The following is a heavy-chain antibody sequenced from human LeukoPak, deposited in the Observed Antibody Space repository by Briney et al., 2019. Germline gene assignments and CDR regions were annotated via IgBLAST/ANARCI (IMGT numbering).Heavy chain of an antibody. CDR3: ARDVFTYYYGSGSYFDY. D-gene: IGHD3-10*01. CDR2: ISTTGNTI. J-gene: IGHJ4*02. Sequence: GGSLRLSCAASGFTFSSYNMNWVRRAPGKGLEWVSYISTTGNTIYYADSVKGRFTISRDNAKNSLYLQMNSLRAEDTAVYYCARDVFTYYYGSGSYFDYWGQGTLVTVSS. CDR1: GFTFSSYN. V-gene: IGHV3-48*01.